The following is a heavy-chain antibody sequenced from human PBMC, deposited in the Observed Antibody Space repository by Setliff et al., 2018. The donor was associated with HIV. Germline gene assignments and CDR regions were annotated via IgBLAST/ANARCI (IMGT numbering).Heavy chain of an antibody. D-gene: IGHD3-22*01. CDR1: GYSISNGYY. J-gene: IGHJ4*02. Sequence: SETLSLTCSVSGYSISNGYYWGWFRQSPGKGLEWIATIYQTGSIYYNPSLQNRVTLLLDMSKNQFSLKLSSATAADTAVYYCARQAWHSGRNGYFVDYWGQGMLVTAPQ. V-gene: IGHV4-38-2*02. CDR2: IYQTGSI. CDR3: ARQAWHSGRNGYFVDY.